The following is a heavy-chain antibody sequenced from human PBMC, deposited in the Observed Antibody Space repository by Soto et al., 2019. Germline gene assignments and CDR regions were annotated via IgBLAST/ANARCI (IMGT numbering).Heavy chain of an antibody. CDR1: GFTFSDYY. CDR2: ISSSSSYT. J-gene: IGHJ4*02. V-gene: IGHV3-11*05. D-gene: IGHD4-17*01. CDR3: ARVGGLRSFRTMYYFDY. Sequence: GGSLRLSCAASGFTFSDYYMSWIRQAPGKGLEWVSYISSSSSYTNYADSVKGRFTISRDNAKNSLYLQMNSLRAEDTAVYYCARVGGLRSFRTMYYFDYWGQGTLVTVSS.